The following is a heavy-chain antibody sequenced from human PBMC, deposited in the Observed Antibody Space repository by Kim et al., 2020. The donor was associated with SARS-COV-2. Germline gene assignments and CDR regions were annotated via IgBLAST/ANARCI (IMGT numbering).Heavy chain of an antibody. Sequence: ASVKVSCKTSGYTFTSHSIHWVRQAPGQGLEWMGLLNPGDGSTGYAQKFLGRVIMTKDTSTSTVYMKLSNLRSADTAVYYCARVGSTWPPHFDHWGQGTLVTVSS. CDR1: GYTFTSHS. CDR2: LNPGDGST. V-gene: IGHV1-46*01. D-gene: IGHD6-13*01. CDR3: ARVGSTWPPHFDH. J-gene: IGHJ4*02.